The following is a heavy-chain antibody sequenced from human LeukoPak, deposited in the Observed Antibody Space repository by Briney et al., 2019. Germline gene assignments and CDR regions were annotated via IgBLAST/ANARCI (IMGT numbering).Heavy chain of an antibody. D-gene: IGHD6-13*01. CDR2: INPSGGST. CDR3: AREIVGAYSSTPPLFDY. Sequence: ASVKVSCKASGYTFTSYYMHWVRQAPGQGLEWMGIINPSGGSTSYAQKFQGRVTMTRDTSTSTVYMELSSLRSEDTAVYYCAREIVGAYSSTPPLFDYWAREPWSPSPQ. CDR1: GYTFTSYY. V-gene: IGHV1-46*01. J-gene: IGHJ4*02.